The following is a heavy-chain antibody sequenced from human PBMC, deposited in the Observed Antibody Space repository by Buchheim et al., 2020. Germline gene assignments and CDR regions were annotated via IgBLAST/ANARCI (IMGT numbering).Heavy chain of an antibody. J-gene: IGHJ4*02. V-gene: IGHV3-23*01. CDR1: GFTFSTYA. CDR3: AKGSAFGGVIAYYFDF. CDR2: TTGSGGRT. Sequence: EVQLLESGGGLVQPGGSLRLSCAASGFTFSTYAMTWVRQAPGKGLEWVSSTTGSGGRTYYADSVKGRFTVSRNNSQNTLYLQMNSLRAEDTAVYYCAKGSAFGGVIAYYFDFWGQGA. D-gene: IGHD3-16*02.